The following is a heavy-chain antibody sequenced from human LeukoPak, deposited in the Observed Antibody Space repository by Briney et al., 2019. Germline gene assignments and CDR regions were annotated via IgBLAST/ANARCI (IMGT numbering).Heavy chain of an antibody. Sequence: PGGSLRLSCAASGFNFRDSTMYWVRQGSGKGLEWVGRVSIKANNYAATYAASVKGRFTISRDDSKSTTYLQMNSLKTEDTAVYYCTRHEGSGSSGYLYYMDVWGKGTTVTVSS. CDR2: VSIKANNYAA. CDR1: GFNFRDST. D-gene: IGHD3-22*01. CDR3: TRHEGSGSSGYLYYMDV. J-gene: IGHJ6*03. V-gene: IGHV3-73*01.